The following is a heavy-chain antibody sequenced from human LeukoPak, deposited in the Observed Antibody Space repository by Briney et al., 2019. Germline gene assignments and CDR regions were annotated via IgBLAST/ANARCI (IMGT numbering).Heavy chain of an antibody. CDR1: GGSISSSNYY. Sequence: PSETLSLTCTVSGGSISSSNYYWGWVRQPPGQGLEWIGTIYYSGITYYNPSLKSRVTISVDTSKNQFSLKLSSVTAADTAVYYCARGVFYYDTSGRGYYFDYWGQGTLVTVSS. CDR3: ARGVFYYDTSGRGYYFDY. J-gene: IGHJ4*02. D-gene: IGHD3-22*01. V-gene: IGHV4-39*01. CDR2: IYYSGIT.